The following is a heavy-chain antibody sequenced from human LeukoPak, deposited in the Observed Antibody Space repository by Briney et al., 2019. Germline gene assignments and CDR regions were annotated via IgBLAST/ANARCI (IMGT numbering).Heavy chain of an antibody. Sequence: GGSLRLSCAASGFAFSTYWMAWVRQAPGKGLEWVANIKGDESAKHQADSVKGRFTISRDNAQNTVYLQMGSLRGEDTAVYYCARDVVGSLDYWGRGTLVTVSS. CDR1: GFAFSTYW. V-gene: IGHV3-7*01. CDR3: ARDVVGSLDY. D-gene: IGHD1-26*01. CDR2: IKGDESAK. J-gene: IGHJ4*02.